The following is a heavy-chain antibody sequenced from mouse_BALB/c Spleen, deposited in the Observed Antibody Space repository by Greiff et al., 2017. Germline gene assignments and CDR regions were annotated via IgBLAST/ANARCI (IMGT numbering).Heavy chain of an antibody. CDR1: GFSLTSYG. Sequence: QVQLKQSGPGLVAPSQSLSITCTVSGFSLTSYGIHWVRQPPGKGLEWLGVIWAGGSTNYNSALMSRLGISKDNSKSQVFLTMNSLQTDDTALYYCAGIGDYDGSYYFGSWGESTTLSVSS. V-gene: IGHV2-9*02. CDR3: AGIGDYDGSYYFGS. D-gene: IGHD1-1*01. J-gene: IGHJ2*01. CDR2: IWAGGST.